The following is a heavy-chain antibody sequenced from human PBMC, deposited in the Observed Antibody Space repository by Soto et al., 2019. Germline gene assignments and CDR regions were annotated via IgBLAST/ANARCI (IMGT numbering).Heavy chain of an antibody. CDR3: AKETSAYEIDY. J-gene: IGHJ4*02. CDR1: GFIFSGYA. Sequence: QVQLVESGGGVVQPGRSLRLSCAASGFIFSGYAMHWVRQAPGKGLEWVAVISYDGNTKYYADSVKGRFTVSRDNSKNTLYVQMNNLSDEDTAMYYCAKETSAYEIDYWGQGTLVNVSS. CDR2: ISYDGNTK. V-gene: IGHV3-30-3*01. D-gene: IGHD5-12*01.